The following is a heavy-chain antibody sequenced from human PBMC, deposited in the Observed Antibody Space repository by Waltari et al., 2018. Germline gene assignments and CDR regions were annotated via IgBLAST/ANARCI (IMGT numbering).Heavy chain of an antibody. CDR2: ISSSSSYI. Sequence: EVQLVESGGGLVKPGGSLRLSCAASGFTFSSYSMNWVRQAPGKGLEWVSSISSSSSYIYYADSVKGRFTISRDNAKNSLYLQMNSLRAEDTAVYYCARAPDIVATIDYWGQGTLVTVSS. CDR3: ARAPDIVATIDY. J-gene: IGHJ4*02. V-gene: IGHV3-21*01. D-gene: IGHD5-12*01. CDR1: GFTFSSYS.